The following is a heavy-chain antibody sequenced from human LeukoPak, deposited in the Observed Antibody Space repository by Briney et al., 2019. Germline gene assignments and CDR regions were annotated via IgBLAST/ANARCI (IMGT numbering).Heavy chain of an antibody. V-gene: IGHV4-34*01. CDR2: INQSGTT. CDR1: GGSFSGYF. Sequence: SETLSLTCAVSGGSFSGYFWTWIRQSPGKGLEWIGEINQSGTTNYNPSLESRVHISVDTSKSQFPLRLTSVTAADTAIYHCARADCTNIACPLDYWGQGNLVTVSS. J-gene: IGHJ4*02. D-gene: IGHD2-8*01. CDR3: ARADCTNIACPLDY.